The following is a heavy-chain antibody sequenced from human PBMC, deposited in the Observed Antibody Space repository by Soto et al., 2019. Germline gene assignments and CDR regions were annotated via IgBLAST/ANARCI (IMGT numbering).Heavy chain of an antibody. CDR3: AKPLTVTTSVESVYYFDS. D-gene: IGHD4-17*01. J-gene: IGHJ4*02. CDR2: ISGSGGST. CDR1: GFTFNNYA. V-gene: IGHV3-23*01. Sequence: EVQLLESGGGLVQPGGSLRLSCAASGFTFNNYAMSWVRQAPGKGLECVSTISGSGGSTYYADSVKGRFTISRDNSKNTLYLQMNSLGAEDSAVYFCAKPLTVTTSVESVYYFDSWGRGTLVTVSS.